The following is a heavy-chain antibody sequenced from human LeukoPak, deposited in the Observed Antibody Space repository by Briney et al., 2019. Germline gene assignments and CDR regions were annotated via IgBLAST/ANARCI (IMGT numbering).Heavy chain of an antibody. CDR2: VYYNGIT. Sequence: PSETLSLTCSVSGGSFSSYYWSWIRQPPGKRLEWIGYVYYNGITNYNPCLKSRVTMSIDTSRDQFSLKLNSVTAADTAVYYCARGGGTFDYWGQGTLVTVPS. CDR3: ARGGGTFDY. V-gene: IGHV4-59*01. CDR1: GGSFSSYY. J-gene: IGHJ4*02. D-gene: IGHD2-15*01.